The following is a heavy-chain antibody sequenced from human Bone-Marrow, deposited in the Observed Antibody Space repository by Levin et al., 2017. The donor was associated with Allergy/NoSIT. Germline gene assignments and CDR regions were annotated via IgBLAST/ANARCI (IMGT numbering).Heavy chain of an antibody. CDR3: ARDLPSGSGRGFFDY. J-gene: IGHJ4*02. Sequence: PGGSLRLSCAASGFTFSSSSMHWVRQAPGKGLEWVALMSFDGSNTFYTDSVKGRFTVSRDTSKNMLYLQMNSLTAEDTAVYYCARDLPSGSGRGFFDYWGQGTLVTVSS. V-gene: IGHV3-30-3*01. CDR2: MSFDGSNT. D-gene: IGHD3-10*01. CDR1: GFTFSSSS.